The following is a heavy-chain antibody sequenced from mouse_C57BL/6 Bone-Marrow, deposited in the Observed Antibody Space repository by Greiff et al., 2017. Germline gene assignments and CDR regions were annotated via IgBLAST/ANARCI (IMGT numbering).Heavy chain of an antibody. CDR3: ARERVYFDY. CDR1: GFTFSSYA. Sequence: EVMLVESGGGLVKPGGSLKLSCAASGFTFSSYAMSWVRQTPEKRLEWVATLSDGGSYTYYPDNVKGRFTISRDNAKNNLYLQMSHLKSEDTAMYYCARERVYFDYWGQGTTLTVSS. CDR2: LSDGGSYT. J-gene: IGHJ2*01. V-gene: IGHV5-4*01.